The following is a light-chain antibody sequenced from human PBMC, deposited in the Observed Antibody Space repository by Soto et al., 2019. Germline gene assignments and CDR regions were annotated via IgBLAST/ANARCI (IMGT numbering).Light chain of an antibody. CDR1: QDISTN. Sequence: EMVMTQSPATLSVSPGERATLSCRASQDISTNLAWYQQKPGQAPRLLIYGASTRATGIPARFSGSGSGTEFTLTISSLQSEDFAVYYCQQYDKWLRTFGQGTKVEIK. CDR2: GAS. J-gene: IGKJ1*01. CDR3: QQYDKWLRT. V-gene: IGKV3-15*01.